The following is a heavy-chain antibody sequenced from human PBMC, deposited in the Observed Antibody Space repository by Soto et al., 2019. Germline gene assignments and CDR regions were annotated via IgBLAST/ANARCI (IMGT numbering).Heavy chain of an antibody. CDR1: GFTFSSLG. J-gene: IGHJ4*02. Sequence: GSLRLSCAASGFTFSSLGMNWVRQAPGKGLEWVSYISSSSSTIYYADSVKGRFTVSRDNAKNSLYLQINSLRAEDTAVYYCARDRPYTGNHFDFDYWGQGTLVTVSS. V-gene: IGHV3-48*01. CDR3: ARDRPYTGNHFDFDY. D-gene: IGHD1-26*01. CDR2: ISSSSSTI.